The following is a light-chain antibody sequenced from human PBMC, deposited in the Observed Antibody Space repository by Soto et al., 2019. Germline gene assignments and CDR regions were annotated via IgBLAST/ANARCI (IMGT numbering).Light chain of an antibody. V-gene: IGKV3-20*01. CDR1: STVDSIY. Sequence: ETVLTQYPGTLSLSPGERASLSCRASSTVDSIYLAWYQQKPGQAPRLLIYGTSSRATGIPDRFSGSGSGTDFSLTISRLEPEDFAVYYCHQYGSSPTTLGQGTKVDIK. CDR3: HQYGSSPTT. J-gene: IGKJ1*01. CDR2: GTS.